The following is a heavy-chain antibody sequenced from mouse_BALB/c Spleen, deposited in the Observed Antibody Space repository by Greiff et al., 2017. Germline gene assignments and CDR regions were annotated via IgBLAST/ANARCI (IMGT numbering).Heavy chain of an antibody. D-gene: IGHD4-1*01. Sequence: EVKLVESGGGLVQPGGSRQLSCAASGFTFSDYGMAWVRQAPGKGPEWVAFISNLAYSIYYADTVTGRFTISRENAKNTLYLEMSSLRSEDTAMYYCARDLGRYFDVWGAGTTVTVSA. CDR1: GFTFSDYG. CDR2: ISNLAYSI. V-gene: IGHV5-15*02. CDR3: ARDLGRYFDV. J-gene: IGHJ1*01.